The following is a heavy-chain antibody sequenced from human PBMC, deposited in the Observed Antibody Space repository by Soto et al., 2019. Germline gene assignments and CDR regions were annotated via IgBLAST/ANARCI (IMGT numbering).Heavy chain of an antibody. CDR2: ISGSGGST. V-gene: IGHV3-23*01. CDR3: AKYVLLWFGEFVYQGGMDV. J-gene: IGHJ6*02. Sequence: EVQLLESGGGLVQPGGSLRLSCAASGFTFSSYAMSWVRQAPGKGLEWVSAISGSGGSTYYADSVKGRFTISRDNSXNXLXXQMNSLRAEDTAVYYCAKYVLLWFGEFVYQGGMDVWGQGTTVTVSS. D-gene: IGHD3-10*01. CDR1: GFTFSSYA.